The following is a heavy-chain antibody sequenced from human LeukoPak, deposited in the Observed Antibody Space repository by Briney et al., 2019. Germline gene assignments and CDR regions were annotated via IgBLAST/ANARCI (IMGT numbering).Heavy chain of an antibody. Sequence: GGSLRLSCTASEFTFSSLAMHWVRQAPGKGLEWVSGISGSGDATYYADSVRGRFTVSRDNSKNTLYPQMSSLRAEDTALYFCARVLSIGFHYDYWGPGTLVTVSS. CDR3: ARVLSIGFHYDY. CDR1: EFTFSSLA. V-gene: IGHV3-23*01. J-gene: IGHJ4*02. CDR2: ISGSGDAT. D-gene: IGHD3-22*01.